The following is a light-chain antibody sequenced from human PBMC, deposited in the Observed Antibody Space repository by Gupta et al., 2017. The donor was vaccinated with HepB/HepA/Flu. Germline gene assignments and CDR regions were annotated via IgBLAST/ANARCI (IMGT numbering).Light chain of an antibody. V-gene: IGKV1-33*01. CDR2: DAS. CDR3: QQDHDLPLT. CDR1: QEISNT. Sequence: DIHMTHSPSSLSASVGDRVTISCQASQEISNTLNWYQQKPGKAPKLLIYDASKVEVGVPPTFSGSGSGTDFTFTINSLQPEDLANYYCQQDHDLPLTFGQGTRLDFK. J-gene: IGKJ5*01.